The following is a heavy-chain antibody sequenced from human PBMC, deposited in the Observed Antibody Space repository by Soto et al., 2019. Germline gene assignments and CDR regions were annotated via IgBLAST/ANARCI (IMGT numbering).Heavy chain of an antibody. CDR1: GYIFTSYW. D-gene: IGHD6-13*01. Sequence: VESLKISCKGSGYIFTSYWICCFLQMPGKGLEWMGIIYPGDSDTRYSPSFQGQVTISADKSISTAYLQWSSLKASDTAMYYCAKTLAAAGTRFDPWGQGTLVTVSS. CDR3: AKTLAAAGTRFDP. V-gene: IGHV5-51*01. CDR2: IYPGDSDT. J-gene: IGHJ5*02.